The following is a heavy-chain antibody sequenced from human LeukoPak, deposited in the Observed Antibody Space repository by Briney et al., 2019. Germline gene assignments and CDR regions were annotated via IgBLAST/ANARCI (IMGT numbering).Heavy chain of an antibody. J-gene: IGHJ1*01. Sequence: GGSLRLSCAASGFTFSSYGMNWVRQPPGKGLEWVSYISGSTSTIYYADSVKGRFTISRDNAKNSLYLQMNSLRDEDTAVYYCAKDSDYYHSSGYYYAYFQHWGQGTLVTVSS. CDR1: GFTFSSYG. D-gene: IGHD3-22*01. CDR2: ISGSTSTI. CDR3: AKDSDYYHSSGYYYAYFQH. V-gene: IGHV3-48*02.